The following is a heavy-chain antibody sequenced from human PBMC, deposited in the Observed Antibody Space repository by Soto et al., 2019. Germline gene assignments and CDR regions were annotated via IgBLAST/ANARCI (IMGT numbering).Heavy chain of an antibody. CDR2: IYYSGST. CDR3: AREGLVGSGSRLVNDY. D-gene: IGHD3-10*01. CDR1: GGSISSGGYY. J-gene: IGHJ4*02. Sequence: QVQLQESGPGLVKPSQTLSLTCTVSGGSISSGGYYWSWIRQHPGKGLEWIGYIYYSGSTYYNPSLKSRVTMSVDTSKNQFSLKLSSVTAADTAVYYCAREGLVGSGSRLVNDYWGQGTLVTVSS. V-gene: IGHV4-31*03.